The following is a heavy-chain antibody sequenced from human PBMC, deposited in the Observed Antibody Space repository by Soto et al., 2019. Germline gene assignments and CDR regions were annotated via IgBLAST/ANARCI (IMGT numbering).Heavy chain of an antibody. D-gene: IGHD2-2*01. J-gene: IGHJ6*02. CDR2: ISYSGST. V-gene: IGHV4-39*01. CDR3: ARHPGYCTGTSCCGYYTMNV. Sequence: SETLSLTCTVSGGSISSGNYYWSWIRQPPGKGLEWIGFISYSGSTYYNPSLKSRVTISVDTSKNQFSLMLSSVTAADTAVYYCARHPGYCTGTSCCGYYTMNVWGQGTTVTVSS. CDR1: GGSISSGNYY.